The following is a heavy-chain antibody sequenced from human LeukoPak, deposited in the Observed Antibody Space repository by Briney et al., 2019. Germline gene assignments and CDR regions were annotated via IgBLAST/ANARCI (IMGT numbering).Heavy chain of an antibody. D-gene: IGHD5/OR15-5a*01. J-gene: IGHJ4*02. CDR1: GGSISCRSNY. V-gene: IGHV4-39*01. CDR3: ARHLGMSTMDY. CDR2: FFYSGST. Sequence: SETLSLTCTVSGGSISCRSNYWGWIRQSPGKGLEWIGNFFYSGSTYYNPSLKSRVAISVDTSKNQFSLNLRSVTAADTAVYYCARHLGMSTMDYWGQGTQVAVSS.